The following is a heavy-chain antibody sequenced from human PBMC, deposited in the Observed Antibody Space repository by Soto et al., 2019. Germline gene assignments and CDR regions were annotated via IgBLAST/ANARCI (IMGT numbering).Heavy chain of an antibody. D-gene: IGHD6-13*01. CDR3: ARAPIGSRYYFDY. CDR2: IYYSGNT. CDR1: GGSISSYY. J-gene: IGHJ4*02. Sequence: SETLSLTCTVSGGSISSYYLSWIRQPPGKGLEWIGYIYYSGNTNYNPSLKSRVTISVDTSKNQFSLKLTSVTAADTAVYYCARAPIGSRYYFDYWGQGAPVTVSS. V-gene: IGHV4-59*01.